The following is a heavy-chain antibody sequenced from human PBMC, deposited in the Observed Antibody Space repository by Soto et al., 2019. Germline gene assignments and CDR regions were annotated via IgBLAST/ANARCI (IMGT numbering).Heavy chain of an antibody. CDR3: ARGWGKDFGVNDF. J-gene: IGHJ4*02. Sequence: IQLVQSAGAVTRPGASVRVSCKASAYTFNTFGVTWVRQAPGQGLEWMGCISGYGGKRDYSRKLQGRITLTADPSTSTSYMELRDLTSDDTAVYYCARGWGKDFGVNDFWGQGTLVTVSS. D-gene: IGHD2-8*01. CDR1: AYTFNTFG. CDR2: ISGYGGKR. V-gene: IGHV1-18*01.